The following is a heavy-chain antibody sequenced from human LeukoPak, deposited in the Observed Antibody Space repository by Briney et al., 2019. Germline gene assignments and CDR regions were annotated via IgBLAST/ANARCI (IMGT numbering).Heavy chain of an antibody. D-gene: IGHD6-13*01. CDR3: ARGYSNSWYYFDY. CDR1: GVSITSYY. V-gene: IGHV4-4*09. Sequence: SETLSLTCTVSGVSITSYYWSWIRQPPGKGLEWIGYIYSTGRSNYSPSLESRVTISIDTSKSHFSLKLTSVTAADAAVYYCARGYSNSWYYFDYWGQGTLVTVSS. J-gene: IGHJ4*02. CDR2: IYSTGRS.